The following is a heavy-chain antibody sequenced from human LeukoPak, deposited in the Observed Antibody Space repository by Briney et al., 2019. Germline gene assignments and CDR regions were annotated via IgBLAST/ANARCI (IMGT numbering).Heavy chain of an antibody. CDR3: ARDYCSSTSCYIHDY. CDR2: INPNSGGT. D-gene: IGHD2-2*02. V-gene: IGHV1-2*02. Sequence: ASVKVSCKASGYTFTGYYMHWVRQAPGQGLEWMGWINPNSGGTNYAQKFQGRVTMTRDTSISTAYMELSRLRSDDTAVYHCARDYCSSTSCYIHDYWGQGTLVTVSS. CDR1: GYTFTGYY. J-gene: IGHJ4*02.